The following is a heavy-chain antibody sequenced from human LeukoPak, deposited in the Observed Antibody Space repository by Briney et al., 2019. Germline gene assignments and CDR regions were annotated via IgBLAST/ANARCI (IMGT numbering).Heavy chain of an antibody. CDR2: ISSSVGTI. J-gene: IGHJ4*02. V-gene: IGHV3-11*01. CDR3: ARYDNSDYFDY. Sequence: GGSLRLSCAASGFTFSDYYMSGIRQAPGKGLEWVSYISSSVGTIYYADSVKGRFTISRDNAKNSLYLQMNSLRAEDTAVYYCARYDNSDYFDYWGQGTLVTVSS. CDR1: GFTFSDYY. D-gene: IGHD5-24*01.